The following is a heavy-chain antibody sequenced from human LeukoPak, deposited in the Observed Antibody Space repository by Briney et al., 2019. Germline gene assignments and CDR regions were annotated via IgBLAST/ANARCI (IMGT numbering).Heavy chain of an antibody. CDR3: ARAHWGGNAFDI. Sequence: HPGGSLRLSCAASGFTFSSYAMHWVRQAPGKGLEWVAVISYDGSNKYYADSVKGRFTISRDNSKNTLYLQMNSLRAEDTAVYYCARAHWGGNAFDIWGQGTMVTASS. CDR1: GFTFSSYA. J-gene: IGHJ3*02. V-gene: IGHV3-30-3*01. D-gene: IGHD7-27*01. CDR2: ISYDGSNK.